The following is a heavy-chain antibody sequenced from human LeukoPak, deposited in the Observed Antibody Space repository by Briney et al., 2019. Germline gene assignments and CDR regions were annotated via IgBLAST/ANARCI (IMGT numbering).Heavy chain of an antibody. CDR2: ISGSGGST. D-gene: IGHD6-13*01. CDR3: AKANRDYYIAAAGDFDY. Sequence: GGSLRLSCAASGFTFSSYAMSWVRQAPGKGLEWVSAISGSGGSTYYADSVKGRFTISRDNSKNTLYLQMNSLRAEDTAVYYCAKANRDYYIAAAGDFDYWGQGTLVTVSS. CDR1: GFTFSSYA. J-gene: IGHJ4*02. V-gene: IGHV3-23*01.